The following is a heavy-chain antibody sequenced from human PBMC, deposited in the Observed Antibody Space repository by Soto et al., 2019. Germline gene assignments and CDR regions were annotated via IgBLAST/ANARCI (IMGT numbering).Heavy chain of an antibody. CDR1: GYTFTSYG. D-gene: IGHD3-22*01. J-gene: IGHJ4*02. CDR2: ISAYNGNT. Sequence: ASVKVSCKASGYTFTSYGISWVRQAPGQGLEWMGWISAYNGNTNYAQKLQGRVTMTTDTSTSTAYMELRSLRSDDTAVYYCARSEYYYDSSGYYRALFDYWGQGTLVTVS. V-gene: IGHV1-18*01. CDR3: ARSEYYYDSSGYYRALFDY.